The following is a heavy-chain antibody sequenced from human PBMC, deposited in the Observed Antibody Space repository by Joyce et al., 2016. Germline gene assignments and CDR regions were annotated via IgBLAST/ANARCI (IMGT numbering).Heavy chain of an antibody. D-gene: IGHD5/OR15-5a*01. Sequence: QVQLVQSGAEVKKPGSSVKVSCKASGGTFSSHAITWVRQAPGQGLEWMGGIIPNVETPNYAQKFQGRVTITADKSTSTAYMELSSLRSEDTAVYYCARGGPTMSVHYYNYMDVWGKGTTVTVSS. CDR2: IIPNVETP. J-gene: IGHJ6*03. CDR1: GGTFSSHA. V-gene: IGHV1-69*06. CDR3: ARGGPTMSVHYYNYMDV.